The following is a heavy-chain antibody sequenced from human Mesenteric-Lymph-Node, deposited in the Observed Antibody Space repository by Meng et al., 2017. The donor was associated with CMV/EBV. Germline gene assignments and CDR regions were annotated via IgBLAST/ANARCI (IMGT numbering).Heavy chain of an antibody. CDR1: GSGGYY. Sequence: GSGGYYWSWIPQHPVKGLEWIAYIFYGGSAYYKPSLKRRVTIALDTSKNQVSLKLDSVTAADTAVYYCARRRGYDSSGYYLNWFDPWGQGPLVTVSS. CDR3: ARRRGYDSSGYYLNWFDP. V-gene: IGHV4-31*02. J-gene: IGHJ5*02. D-gene: IGHD3-22*01. CDR2: IFYGGSA.